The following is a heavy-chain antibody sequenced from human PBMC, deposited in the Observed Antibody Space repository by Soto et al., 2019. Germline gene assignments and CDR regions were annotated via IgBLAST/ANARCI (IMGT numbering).Heavy chain of an antibody. CDR1: GFSFSTYT. J-gene: IGHJ5*02. CDR2: ISDNGGVT. V-gene: IGHV3-23*01. CDR3: AKKGIPTPGTIWFDA. Sequence: GGSLRLSCAASGFSFSTYTMNWVRQAPGQGLEWVSTISDNGGVTMYGDSVKGRFTISRDNSRNTVYLQMNSLRAEDTALYYCAKKGIPTPGTIWFDAWGQGTLVTVSS. D-gene: IGHD6-13*01.